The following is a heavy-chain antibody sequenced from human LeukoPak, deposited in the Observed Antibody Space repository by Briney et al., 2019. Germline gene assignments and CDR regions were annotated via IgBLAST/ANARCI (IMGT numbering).Heavy chain of an antibody. D-gene: IGHD2-15*01. CDR2: IIPIFGTA. J-gene: IGHJ5*02. Sequence: SVKVSCKASGGTFSSYAISWVRQAPGQGLEWMGGIIPIFGTANYPQNFQGRVTITADESTSTACMELSSLRSDDTAVYYCARDDWLRYCSGGSCRFDPWGQGTRVTVSS. CDR1: GGTFSSYA. CDR3: ARDDWLRYCSGGSCRFDP. V-gene: IGHV1-69*01.